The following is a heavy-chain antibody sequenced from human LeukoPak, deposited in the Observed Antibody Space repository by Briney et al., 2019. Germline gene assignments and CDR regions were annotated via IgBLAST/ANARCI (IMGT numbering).Heavy chain of an antibody. CDR2: INPNSGGT. J-gene: IGHJ3*02. V-gene: IGHV1-2*02. CDR3: ARDIGRYGVDWAFDI. Sequence: GASVKVSCKASGYTFTGYYMHWVRQAPGQGLEWMGWINPNSGGTNYAQKFQGRVTMTRDTSISTAYMELSRLSSDDTAVYYCARDIGRYGVDWAFDIWGQGTMVTVSS. D-gene: IGHD4-17*01. CDR1: GYTFTGYY.